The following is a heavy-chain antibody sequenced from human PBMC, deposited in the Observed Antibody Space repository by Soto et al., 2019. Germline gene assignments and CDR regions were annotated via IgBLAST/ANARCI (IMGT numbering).Heavy chain of an antibody. V-gene: IGHV1-69*06. CDR3: AGRCDSTTCLGHFDY. CDR2: ILPIFATA. D-gene: IGHD2-2*01. J-gene: IGHJ4*02. CDR1: GDTFNNYV. Sequence: ASVKVSCKASGDTFNNYVVNWVRQAPGQGLEWLGGILPIFATANYAQKFQGRVTITADKSTSTAYMELTSLRSEDTAVYYCAGRCDSTTCLGHFDYWGQGTLVTGSS.